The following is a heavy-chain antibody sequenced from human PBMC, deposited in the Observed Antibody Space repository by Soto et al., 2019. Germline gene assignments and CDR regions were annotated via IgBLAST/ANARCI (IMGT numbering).Heavy chain of an antibody. Sequence: EVQLVESGGGLVKPGESLRLSCAASGFSFSSYTMNWVRQAPGKGLQWVSSITNRGTHTYSADSVKGRFTISRDNDKNSLYLQMNNLRAEDTAIYFCASAHAVALFDSWGLGTLVTVTS. J-gene: IGHJ5*01. CDR2: ITNRGTHT. CDR1: GFSFSSYT. CDR3: ASAHAVALFDS. V-gene: IGHV3-21*01.